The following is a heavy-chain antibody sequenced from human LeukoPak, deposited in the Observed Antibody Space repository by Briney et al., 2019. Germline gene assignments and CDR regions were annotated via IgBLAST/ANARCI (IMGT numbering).Heavy chain of an antibody. V-gene: IGHV4-4*07. CDR2: IYTSGST. D-gene: IGHD4-11*01. Sequence: SETLSLTCTVSGGSISSYYWSWIRQPAGKGLEWIGRIYTSGSTNYNPSLKSRVTISVDTCKNQFSLKLSSVTAADTAVYYCARDRTYSNRDNYYYYYYMDVWGKGTTVTVSS. CDR3: ARDRTYSNRDNYYYYYYMDV. J-gene: IGHJ6*03. CDR1: GGSISSYY.